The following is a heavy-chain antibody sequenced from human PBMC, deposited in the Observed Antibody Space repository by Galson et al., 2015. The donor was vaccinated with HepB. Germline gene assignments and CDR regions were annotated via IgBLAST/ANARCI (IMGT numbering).Heavy chain of an antibody. Sequence: SLRLSCAASGFDVSAFAMHWVRQTPGKGLEWVAVLSSNEKNIYSADSVRGRFTISRDNSKDTLYLQMNCLRAEDTAVYYCARTFYFDYWGQGTPVTVSS. CDR2: LSSNEKNI. V-gene: IGHV3-30*04. CDR3: ARTFYFDY. CDR1: GFDVSAFA. J-gene: IGHJ4*02.